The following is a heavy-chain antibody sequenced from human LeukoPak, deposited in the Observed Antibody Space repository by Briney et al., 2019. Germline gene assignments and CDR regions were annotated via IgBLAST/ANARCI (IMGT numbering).Heavy chain of an antibody. CDR2: INPNSGST. Sequence: ASVKVSCKASGYTFTGYYMHWVRQAPGQGLEWMGWINPNSGSTNYAQKFQGRVTMTRDTSISTAYMELSRLRSDDTAVYYCARDRSIVGASGPDAFDIWGQGTMVTVSS. CDR1: GYTFTGYY. D-gene: IGHD1-26*01. V-gene: IGHV1-2*02. J-gene: IGHJ3*02. CDR3: ARDRSIVGASGPDAFDI.